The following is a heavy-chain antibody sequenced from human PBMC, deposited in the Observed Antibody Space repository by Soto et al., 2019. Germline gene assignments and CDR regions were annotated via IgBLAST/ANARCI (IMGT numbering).Heavy chain of an antibody. CDR2: ISSSSSTI. CDR3: ARDLLQGYYYYGMDV. CDR1: GFTFSSYS. D-gene: IGHD2-15*01. V-gene: IGHV3-48*02. Sequence: EVQLVESGGGLVQPGGSLRLSCAASGFTFSSYSMNWVRQAPGKGLEWVSYISSSSSTIYYADSVKGRFTISRGNAKNSLYLQMNSLRDEDTAVYYCARDLLQGYYYYGMDVWGQGTTVTVSS. J-gene: IGHJ6*02.